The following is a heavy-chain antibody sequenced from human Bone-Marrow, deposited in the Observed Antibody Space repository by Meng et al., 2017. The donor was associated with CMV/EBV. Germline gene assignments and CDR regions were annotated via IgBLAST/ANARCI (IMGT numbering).Heavy chain of an antibody. V-gene: IGHV4-59*08. CDR3: ALYDFWSGYYT. J-gene: IGHJ4*02. Sequence: SETLSLTCTVSGGSISSYYWSWIQQPPGKGLEWIGYVYYSGSTNYNPSLKSRVTISVDTSKNQFSLKLSSVTAADTAVYYCALYDFWSGYYTWGQGTLVTVSS. D-gene: IGHD3-3*01. CDR2: VYYSGST. CDR1: GGSISSYY.